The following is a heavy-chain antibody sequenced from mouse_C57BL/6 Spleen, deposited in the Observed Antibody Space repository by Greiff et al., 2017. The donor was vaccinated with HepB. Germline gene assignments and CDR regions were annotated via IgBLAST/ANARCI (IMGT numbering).Heavy chain of an antibody. CDR2: INPGSGGT. D-gene: IGHD1-1*01. J-gene: IGHJ2*01. V-gene: IGHV1-54*01. Sequence: QVQLQQSGAELVRPGTSVKVSCKASGYAFTNYLIEWVKQRPGQGLEWIGVINPGSGGTNYNEKFKGKATLTADKSSSTAYRQLSSLTSEDSAVYFCAREGDGSSFYFDYWGQGTTLTVSS. CDR3: AREGDGSSFYFDY. CDR1: GYAFTNYL.